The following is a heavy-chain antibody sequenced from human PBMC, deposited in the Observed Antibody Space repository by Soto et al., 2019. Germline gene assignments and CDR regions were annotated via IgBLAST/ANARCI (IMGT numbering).Heavy chain of an antibody. CDR2: IIPVFGTV. Sequence: QVRLVQSGAEVKKPWSSVKVSCKASGGTFSNYAITWLRLAPGQGLEWLGGIIPVFGTVNYAKKFQGRVTITADESTSTAYMELNRLRSEDTAVYYCARDNPYTNSFGNWFDPWGQGTLVIVS. CDR3: ARDNPYTNSFGNWFDP. D-gene: IGHD6-13*01. V-gene: IGHV1-69*01. J-gene: IGHJ5*02. CDR1: GGTFSNYA.